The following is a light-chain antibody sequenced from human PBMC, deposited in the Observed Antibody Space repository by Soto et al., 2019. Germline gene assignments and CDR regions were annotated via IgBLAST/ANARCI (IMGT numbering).Light chain of an antibody. J-gene: IGLJ2*01. CDR1: SGDVGHYNY. CDR2: EVT. CDR3: SSSVATSSVI. Sequence: QSALTQPPSASGSPGQSVTISCTGTSGDVGHYNYVSWYQQQPGKAPKLMIYEVTKRPSGVPDRFSGSKSGNTASLTVSGLQAEDDDDYFCSSSVATSSVIFGGGTKLTVL. V-gene: IGLV2-8*01.